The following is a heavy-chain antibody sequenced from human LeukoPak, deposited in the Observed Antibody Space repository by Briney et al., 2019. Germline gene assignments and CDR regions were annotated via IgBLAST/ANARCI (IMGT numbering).Heavy chain of an antibody. J-gene: IGHJ4*02. CDR2: ISGSGGST. CDR1: GFTFSSYG. D-gene: IGHD2-8*02. Sequence: GGSLRLSCAASGFTFSSYGMSWVRQAPGKGLEWVSAISGSGGSTYYADSVKGRFTISRDNARNSLYLQMNSLTAEDTAVYYCARLFGGVTTFDYWGQGALVTVSS. V-gene: IGHV3-23*01. CDR3: ARLFGGVTTFDY.